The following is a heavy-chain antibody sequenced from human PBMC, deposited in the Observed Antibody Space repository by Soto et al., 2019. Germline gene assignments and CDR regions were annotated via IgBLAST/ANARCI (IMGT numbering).Heavy chain of an antibody. CDR1: GDSVSSNSAA. V-gene: IGHV6-1*01. CDR2: TYYRSKWYD. D-gene: IGHD6-6*01. J-gene: IGHJ5*02. Sequence: QVQLQQSGPGLVMPSKTLSLTCVISGDSVSSNSAAWNWIRQSPSRGLEWLGRTYYRSKWYDDYAVSVRSRITINPDTSKNQFSLQLNSVTPEDTAVYYCARVDLRRSSLFWFDPWGQGTLVTVSS. CDR3: ARVDLRRSSLFWFDP.